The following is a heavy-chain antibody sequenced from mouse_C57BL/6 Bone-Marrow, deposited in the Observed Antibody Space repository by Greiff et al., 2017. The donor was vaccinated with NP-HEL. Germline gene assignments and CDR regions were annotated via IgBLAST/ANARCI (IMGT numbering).Heavy chain of an antibody. CDR1: GFPITSGYY. CDR2: ITHSGET. D-gene: IGHD2-3*01. J-gene: IGHJ1*03. V-gene: IGHV12-3*01. CDR3: AGDYDGYWYFDV. Sequence: VQLQESGPGLVKPSQSLFLTCSITGFPITSGYYWIWFRQSPGKPLEWMGYITHSGETLYNPFLQSPVSIHRETSKNQFFLQLSSVTTENTAMYYCAGDYDGYWYFDVWGTGTTGTVSS.